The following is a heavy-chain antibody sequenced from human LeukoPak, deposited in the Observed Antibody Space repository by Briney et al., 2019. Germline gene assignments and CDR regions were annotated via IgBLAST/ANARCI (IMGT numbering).Heavy chain of an antibody. D-gene: IGHD2/OR15-2a*01. CDR3: TSFFETN. J-gene: IGHJ4*02. V-gene: IGHV3-74*01. CDR1: RFIFTNYW. Sequence: GGSLRLSCAASRFIFTNYWIHWVRQAPGKGLVWVSHVNNDGSATSYADSVKGRFTISRDSAKNTVYLHMDSLRVEDTAVYYCTSFFETNWGQGTLVTVSS. CDR2: VNNDGSAT.